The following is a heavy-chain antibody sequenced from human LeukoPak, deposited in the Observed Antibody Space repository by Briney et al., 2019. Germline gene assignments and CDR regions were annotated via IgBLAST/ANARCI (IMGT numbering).Heavy chain of an antibody. CDR1: GGSFSGYY. V-gene: IGHV4-34*01. CDR2: INHSGST. J-gene: IGHJ5*02. CDR3: AQQSSTIFGVVTWCDT. D-gene: IGHD3-3*01. Sequence: SETLSLTCAVYGGSFSGYYGSWIRQPPGKGLEWIGEINHSGSTNYNPSLKSRVTISVDTSKNQFSLKLSSVTAANTDGYYSAQQSSTIFGVVTWCDTSGQGTLVTVSS.